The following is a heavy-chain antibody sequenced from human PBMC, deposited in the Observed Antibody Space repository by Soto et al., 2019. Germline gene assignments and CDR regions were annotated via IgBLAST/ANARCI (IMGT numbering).Heavy chain of an antibody. D-gene: IGHD2-2*02. CDR2: IYYSGST. J-gene: IGHJ3*02. V-gene: IGHV4-39*01. CDR1: GGSISSSSYY. Sequence: SETLSLTCTVSGGSISSSSYYWGWIRQPPGKGLEWIGSIYYSGSTYYNPSLKSRVTISVDTSKNQFSLKLSSVTAADTAVYYCARVGYCSSTSCHTDDAFDIWGQGTMVTVSS. CDR3: ARVGYCSSTSCHTDDAFDI.